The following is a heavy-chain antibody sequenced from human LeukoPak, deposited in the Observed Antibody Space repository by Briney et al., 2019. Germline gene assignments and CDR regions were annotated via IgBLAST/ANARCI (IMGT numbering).Heavy chain of an antibody. Sequence: PGGSLRLSCATSGFIFSDYYMSWIRQAPGKGLEWVSVIYSGGSTYYADSVKGRFTISRDNSKNTLYLQMNSLRAEDTAVYYCAALKYNWNDLDYWGQGTLVTVSS. CDR1: GFIFSDYY. CDR3: AALKYNWNDLDY. D-gene: IGHD1-1*01. CDR2: IYSGGST. V-gene: IGHV3-66*01. J-gene: IGHJ4*02.